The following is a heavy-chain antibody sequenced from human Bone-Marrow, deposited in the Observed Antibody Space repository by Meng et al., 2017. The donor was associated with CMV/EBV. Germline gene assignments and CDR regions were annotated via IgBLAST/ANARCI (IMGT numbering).Heavy chain of an antibody. D-gene: IGHD4-11*01. CDR3: ARDNYVAPYYGTDV. V-gene: IGHV3-53*01. Sequence: GGSLRPSCAASGFTASSNYMSWVRQAPGRGLEWVSVIYSGGSTYYADSVKGRFTISRDNSKNTPYLQMNSLRAEDTAVYYCARDNYVAPYYGTDVWGQGTTVTVSS. J-gene: IGHJ6*02. CDR1: GFTASSNY. CDR2: IYSGGST.